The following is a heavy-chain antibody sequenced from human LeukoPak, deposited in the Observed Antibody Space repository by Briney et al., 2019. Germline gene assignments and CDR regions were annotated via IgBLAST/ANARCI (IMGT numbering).Heavy chain of an antibody. D-gene: IGHD3-3*01. J-gene: IGHJ3*02. CDR1: GYTFTSYG. CDR2: ISAYNGNT. CDR3: ARVYYDFWSGYEYDAFGI. Sequence: ASVKVSCKASGYTFTSYGISWVRQAPGQGLERMGWISAYNGNTNYTQKLQGRVTMTTDTSTSTAYMELRSLRSDDTAVYYCARVYYDFWSGYEYDAFGIWGQGTMVTVSS. V-gene: IGHV1-18*01.